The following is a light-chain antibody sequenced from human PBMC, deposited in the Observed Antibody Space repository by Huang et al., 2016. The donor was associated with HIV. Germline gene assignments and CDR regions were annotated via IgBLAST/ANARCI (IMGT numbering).Light chain of an antibody. CDR2: AAS. CDR3: QQGYVTPWT. CDR1: QSVTTY. V-gene: IGKV1-39*01. J-gene: IGKJ1*01. Sequence: DIQMTQSPSSLSASVGDRVTITCRASQSVTTYLNWYQQKPGKAHKLLIFAASTLQSGVPEKVIGRGSGTDVTLTITSRQPGDFATYYCQQGYVTPWTFGQGTKVEVK.